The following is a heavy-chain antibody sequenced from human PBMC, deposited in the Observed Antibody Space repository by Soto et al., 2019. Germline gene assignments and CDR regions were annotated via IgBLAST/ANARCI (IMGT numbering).Heavy chain of an antibody. D-gene: IGHD3-22*01. V-gene: IGHV3-23*01. Sequence: EVQLLESGGGLVQPGGSLRLSCAASGFTFSSYAMSWVRQAPGKGLEWVSAISGSGGSTYYADSVKGRFTISRDNSKNTLYLQMNSLRAEDTAVYYCEKDLSYYYDSSGYYEGVYYYHYGMDVWGQGTTVTVSS. CDR3: EKDLSYYYDSSGYYEGVYYYHYGMDV. CDR2: ISGSGGST. J-gene: IGHJ6*02. CDR1: GFTFSSYA.